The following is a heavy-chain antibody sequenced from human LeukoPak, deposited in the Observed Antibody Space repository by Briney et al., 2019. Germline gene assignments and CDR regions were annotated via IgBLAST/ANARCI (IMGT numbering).Heavy chain of an antibody. Sequence: ASVKVPCKASGYTFTSYYMHWVRQAPGQGLEWMGIINPSGGSTSYAQKFQGRVTITADKSTSTAYMELSSLRSEDTAVYYCARVRQQLSRKYYYYYMDVWGKGTTVTVSS. CDR2: INPSGGST. CDR1: GYTFTSYY. D-gene: IGHD6-13*01. J-gene: IGHJ6*03. CDR3: ARVRQQLSRKYYYYYMDV. V-gene: IGHV1-46*01.